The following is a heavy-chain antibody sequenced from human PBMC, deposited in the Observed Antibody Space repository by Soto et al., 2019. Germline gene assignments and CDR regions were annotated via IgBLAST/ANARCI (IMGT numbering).Heavy chain of an antibody. CDR1: GFSLTTSGVG. J-gene: IGHJ4*02. CDR2: IFWNDDR. V-gene: IGHV2-5*01. D-gene: IGHD3-10*02. Sequence: QITLTESGPTLVRPTQTLTLTCTFSGFSLTTSGVGVGWIRQPPGKAPEWLALIFWNDDRRYSPTLRNRITVTKDTSNNQVVLMMTNMDPVDTATYYCAHRRVGPGGIYCSPSYYWDYWGQGTLVTVSS. CDR3: AHRRVGPGGIYCSPSYYWDY.